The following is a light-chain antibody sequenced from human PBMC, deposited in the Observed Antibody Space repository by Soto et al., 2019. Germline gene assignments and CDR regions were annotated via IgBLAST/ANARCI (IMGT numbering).Light chain of an antibody. J-gene: IGLJ2*01. CDR2: EVS. V-gene: IGLV2-8*01. Sequence: QSALTQPPSASGSPGQSVTISCTGTSSDVGGYNSVSWYQQHPGKAPNLMIYEVSKRPSGVSDRFSGSKSGNTASLTVSGLQAEDEADYYCKSFAVGNNLVFGGGTKLTVL. CDR1: SSDVGGYNS. CDR3: KSFAVGNNLV.